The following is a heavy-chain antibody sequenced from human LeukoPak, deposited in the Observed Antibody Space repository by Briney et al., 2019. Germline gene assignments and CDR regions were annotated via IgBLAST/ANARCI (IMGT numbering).Heavy chain of an antibody. CDR3: ARGPYSSSNDY. CDR2: ISSSSSYI. V-gene: IGHV3-21*01. D-gene: IGHD6-13*01. CDR1: GFTLSSYS. Sequence: GGSLRLSCAASGFTLSSYSMNWVRQAPGKGLEWVSSISSSSSYICYADSVKGRFTISRDNAKNSLYLQMNSLRAEDTAVYYCARGPYSSSNDYWGQGTLVTVSS. J-gene: IGHJ4*02.